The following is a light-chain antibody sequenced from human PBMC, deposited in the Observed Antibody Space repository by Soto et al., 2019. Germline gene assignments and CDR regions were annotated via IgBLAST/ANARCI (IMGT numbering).Light chain of an antibody. CDR2: GAS. Sequence: DIQMTQSPSTLSASVGDRVTLTCRASETISTWLAWYQQKPGKAPKLLIYGASSLQTGVPSRFSGSGSGTEFTLTISSLQPDDFAPYYCHQYNSYSYTFDQGTKLEIK. J-gene: IGKJ2*01. CDR3: HQYNSYSYT. V-gene: IGKV1-5*01. CDR1: ETISTW.